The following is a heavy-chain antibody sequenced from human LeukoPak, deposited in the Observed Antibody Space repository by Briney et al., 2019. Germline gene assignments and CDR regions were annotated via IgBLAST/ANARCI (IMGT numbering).Heavy chain of an antibody. V-gene: IGHV1-8*01. CDR2: MNPKSGNT. J-gene: IGHJ4*02. D-gene: IGHD1-7*01. CDR1: GYTFTSYD. Sequence: ASVKVSCKASGYTFTSYDINWVRQATGQGLEWMGWMNPKSGNTGYAQKFQGRVTMTRNTSISTAYMELSSLRSEDTAVYYCASTHITGTTHMDYWGQGTLVTVSS. CDR3: ASTHITGTTHMDY.